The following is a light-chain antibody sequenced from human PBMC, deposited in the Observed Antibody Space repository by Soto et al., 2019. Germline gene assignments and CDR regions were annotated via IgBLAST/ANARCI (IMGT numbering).Light chain of an antibody. Sequence: EIVLTQSPGTLSLSPGEIATLSFSASQSVSSSYLAWYQQKPGQAPSLLIYGASRRATGIPDRFSGSGSGTDFTLTISRLEPGDFAVYYCQQYDSSPITFGQGTRLEIK. V-gene: IGKV3-20*01. CDR2: GAS. CDR1: QSVSSSY. J-gene: IGKJ5*01. CDR3: QQYDSSPIT.